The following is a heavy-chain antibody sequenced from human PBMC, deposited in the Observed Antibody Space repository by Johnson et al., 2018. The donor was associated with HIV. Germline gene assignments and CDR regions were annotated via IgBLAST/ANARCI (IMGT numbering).Heavy chain of an antibody. CDR1: GLNVSGHY. Sequence: VQLVESGGGLAQPGGSLRLSCAASGLNVSGHYMSWVRQSPGKGLAWVSVIYSGGLTYYAQSVKGRFTISRDNSKNTLDLQMNSLRGDDTAIYYCQKHNFGNYVSRALDIWGQGTMVTVSS. D-gene: IGHD4-17*01. J-gene: IGHJ3*02. V-gene: IGHV3-66*02. CDR2: IYSGGLT. CDR3: QKHNFGNYVSRALDI.